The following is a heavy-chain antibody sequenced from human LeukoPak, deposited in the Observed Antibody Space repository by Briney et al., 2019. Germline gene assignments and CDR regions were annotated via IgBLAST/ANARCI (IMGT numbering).Heavy chain of an antibody. CDR1: GASISGNNW. D-gene: IGHD4/OR15-4a*01. Sequence: SETLSLTCAVSGASISGNNWWSWFRQPPGKGLGWIGEIYHGGSSSYNPSLKSRVTISLDKSKNQLSLKLSSATAADTAVYYCARNGGNYWGNWFDPWGQGTLVTVSS. J-gene: IGHJ5*02. CDR2: IYHGGSS. CDR3: ARNGGNYWGNWFDP. V-gene: IGHV4-4*02.